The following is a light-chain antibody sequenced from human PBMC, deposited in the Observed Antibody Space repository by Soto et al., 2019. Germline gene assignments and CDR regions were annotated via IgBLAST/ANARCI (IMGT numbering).Light chain of an antibody. J-gene: IGKJ4*01. V-gene: IGKV3-11*01. Sequence: EIVLTQSPATLSLSPGEGATLSCRASQSVSTYLAWYQQKPGQAPRLLIYDASNRATGIPARFSGSGFVTDFTLTISSLEPEDVAVYYCQQRFSWPLSFGGGTKVEI. CDR2: DAS. CDR3: QQRFSWPLS. CDR1: QSVSTY.